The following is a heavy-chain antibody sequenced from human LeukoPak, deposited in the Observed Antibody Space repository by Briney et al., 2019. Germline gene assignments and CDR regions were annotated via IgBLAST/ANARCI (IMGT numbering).Heavy chain of an antibody. CDR1: GFTFSSYW. J-gene: IGHJ4*02. D-gene: IGHD6-13*01. V-gene: IGHV3-7*01. CDR2: IKQDGSEK. CDR3: ARDYSSSWYYFDY. Sequence: PGGSLRLSCAASGFTFSSYWMSWVRQAPGKGLEWVANIKQDGSEKYYVDSVEGRFTISRDNAKNSLYLQMNSLRAEDTAVYYCARDYSSSWYYFDYWGQGTLVTVSS.